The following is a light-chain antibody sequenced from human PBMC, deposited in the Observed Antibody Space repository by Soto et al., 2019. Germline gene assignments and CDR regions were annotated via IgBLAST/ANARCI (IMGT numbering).Light chain of an antibody. V-gene: IGKV1-5*03. CDR1: QSISSW. CDR2: KAS. Sequence: DIQMTQSPSTLSASVRDRVTITCRASQSISSWLAWDQQKPGKAPKLLIYKASSLESGVPSRFSGSGSGTEFTLTISSLQPDDFATYYCQQYNSYSRTFGQGTKVDIK. CDR3: QQYNSYSRT. J-gene: IGKJ1*01.